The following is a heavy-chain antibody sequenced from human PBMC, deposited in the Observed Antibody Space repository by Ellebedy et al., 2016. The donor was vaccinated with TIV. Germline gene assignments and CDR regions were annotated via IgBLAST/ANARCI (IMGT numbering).Heavy chain of an antibody. V-gene: IGHV3-23*01. D-gene: IGHD4-23*01. CDR1: GFSFNYYA. CDR2: IGGGGDGT. J-gene: IGHJ4*02. Sequence: GESLKISCDASGFSFNYYAMTWVRQAPGKGLEWVSVIGGGGDGTDYADSVKGRFTISRDNSKNTLYLQMNRLRADDTAVYYFVRDAADNGGKFDYWGQGALVTVSS. CDR3: VRDAADNGGKFDY.